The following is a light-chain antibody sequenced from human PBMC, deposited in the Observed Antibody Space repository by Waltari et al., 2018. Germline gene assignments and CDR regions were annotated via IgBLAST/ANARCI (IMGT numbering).Light chain of an antibody. V-gene: IGKV1-9*01. CDR3: QQLNSYPIT. CDR2: AAS. CDR1: QGISSY. Sequence: DIQLTQSPSSLSASVGERVTITCRASQGISSYLVWYQQKPGKAPNLLIYAASTLESGVPSRFSGSGSGTEFTLTISSLQPEDFATYYCQQLNSYPITFGQGTRLEIK. J-gene: IGKJ5*01.